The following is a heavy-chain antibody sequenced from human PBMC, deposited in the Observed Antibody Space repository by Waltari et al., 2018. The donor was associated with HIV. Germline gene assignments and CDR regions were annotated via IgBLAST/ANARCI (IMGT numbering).Heavy chain of an antibody. D-gene: IGHD6-13*01. Sequence: EVQLVESGGGLVQPGGSLRLSCAASGFTFRSYWMHWVRQAPGKGLVWVSRIKSDGSSTIYADSVKGRFTTSRDNAKNTLYLQMSSLRAEDAAVYYCTRETAAAGTILFDYWGQGTLVTVSS. V-gene: IGHV3-74*01. CDR1: GFTFRSYW. CDR2: IKSDGSST. CDR3: TRETAAAGTILFDY. J-gene: IGHJ4*02.